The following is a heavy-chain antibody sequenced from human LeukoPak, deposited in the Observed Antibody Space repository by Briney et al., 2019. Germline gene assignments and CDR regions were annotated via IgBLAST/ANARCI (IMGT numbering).Heavy chain of an antibody. CDR3: ARNRDYGQTGYFDF. CDR1: GFTVSSNY. D-gene: IGHD4/OR15-4a*01. J-gene: IGHJ4*02. V-gene: IGHV3-66*01. Sequence: PGGSLRLSCAASGFTVSSNYMSWVRQSPGKGLEWLSVIYRGGSTYYADSVKGRFNIYRDHSKNTLYLQLNSLRAEGTAVYYCARNRDYGQTGYFDFWGQGTLVTVSS. CDR2: IYRGGST.